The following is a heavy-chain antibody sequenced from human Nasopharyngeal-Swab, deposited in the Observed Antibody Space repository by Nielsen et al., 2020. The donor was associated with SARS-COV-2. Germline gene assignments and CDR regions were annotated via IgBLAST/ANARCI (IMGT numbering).Heavy chain of an antibody. CDR3: ARAARVVGFGELFR. D-gene: IGHD3-10*01. CDR2: ISAYNGNT. J-gene: IGHJ4*02. Sequence: ASVKVSCKASGYTFTSYGISWVRQAPGQGLEWMGWISAYNGNTNYAQKLQGRVTMTTDTSTSTAYMELRSLRSDDPAVYYCARAARVVGFGELFRWGQETLVTVSS. CDR1: GYTFTSYG. V-gene: IGHV1-18*01.